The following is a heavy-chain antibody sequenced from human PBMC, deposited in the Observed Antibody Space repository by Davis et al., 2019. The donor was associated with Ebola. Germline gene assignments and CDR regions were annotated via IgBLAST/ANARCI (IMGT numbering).Heavy chain of an antibody. J-gene: IGHJ4*02. D-gene: IGHD2-15*01. CDR3: VRYCSGGRCHKGFLDY. CDR2: IYPGDSDT. CDR1: GYSFTSYW. Sequence: GESLKISCKGSGYSFTSYWIGWVRQMPGKGLEWMGIIYPGDSDTRYSPSFQGQVTISADKSISTAYLQWSSLKASDTAMYYCVRYCSGGRCHKGFLDYWGQGTLVTVSS. V-gene: IGHV5-51*01.